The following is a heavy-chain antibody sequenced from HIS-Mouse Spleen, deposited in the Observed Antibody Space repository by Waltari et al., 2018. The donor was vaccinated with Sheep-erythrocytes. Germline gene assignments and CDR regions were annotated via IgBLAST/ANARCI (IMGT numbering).Heavy chain of an antibody. D-gene: IGHD6-6*01. CDR2: IYYSGST. CDR1: GGSISSSSYY. J-gene: IGHJ4*02. Sequence: QLQLQESGPGLVKPSETLSLTCTVSGGSISSSSYYWGWIRQPPGKGLEWIGSIYYSGSTYYNTSLKSRVTISVDTSKNQFSLTLSSVTAADTAVYYCARGGMAARTFDYWGQGTLVTVSS. V-gene: IGHV4-39*07. CDR3: ARGGMAARTFDY.